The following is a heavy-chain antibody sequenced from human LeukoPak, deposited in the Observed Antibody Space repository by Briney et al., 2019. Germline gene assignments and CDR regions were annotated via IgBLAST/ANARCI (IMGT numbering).Heavy chain of an antibody. J-gene: IGHJ5*01. CDR3: ARGRNLEWFDY. CDR1: GGSISSYY. V-gene: IGHV4-59*01. D-gene: IGHD3-3*01. CDR2: IYYSGST. Sequence: SETLSLTCTVSGGSISSYYWSWIRQPPGKGLEWIGYIYYSGSTNYNPSLKSRVTISVDTSKNQFSLKLNSVTAADTAVYYCARGRNLEWFDYWGQGTLVTVSS.